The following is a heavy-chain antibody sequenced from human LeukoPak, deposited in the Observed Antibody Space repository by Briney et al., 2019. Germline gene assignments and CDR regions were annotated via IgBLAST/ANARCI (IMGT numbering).Heavy chain of an antibody. J-gene: IGHJ4*02. D-gene: IGHD2-15*01. Sequence: ASVKVSCKASGYTFTSYDINWVRQATGQGLEWMGWMNPNGGNTGYAQKFQGRVTMTRNTSISTAYMELSSLRSEDTAVYYCARALGYCSGGSCYPSGSWGQGTLVTVSS. CDR1: GYTFTSYD. CDR2: MNPNGGNT. CDR3: ARALGYCSGGSCYPSGS. V-gene: IGHV1-8*01.